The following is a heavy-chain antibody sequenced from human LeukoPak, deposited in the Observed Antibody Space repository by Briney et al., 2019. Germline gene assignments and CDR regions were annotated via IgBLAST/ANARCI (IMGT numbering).Heavy chain of an antibody. CDR1: GFPFMTYA. V-gene: IGHV3-48*01. Sequence: GGSLRLSCEASGFPFMTYAMNWVRQSPGKGLEWVAFLTRGSSNIQYAESVKGRFTISRDNGKDSLFLQMNSLRAEDTAVYYCARVVPVHEYYNSYMDVWGKGPRSPSR. D-gene: IGHD1-1*01. CDR3: ARVVPVHEYYNSYMDV. J-gene: IGHJ6*03. CDR2: LTRGSSNI.